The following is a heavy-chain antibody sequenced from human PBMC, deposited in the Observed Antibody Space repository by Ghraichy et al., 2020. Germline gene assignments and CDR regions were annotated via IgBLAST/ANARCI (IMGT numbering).Heavy chain of an antibody. CDR2: INHSGST. CDR3: ARGVRGSGSSLIDY. Sequence: SETLSLTCAVYGGSFSGYYWSWIRQPPGKGLEWIGEINHSGSTNYNPSLKSRVTISVDTSKNQFSLKLSSVTAADTAVYYCARGVRGSGSSLIDYWGQGTLVTVSS. J-gene: IGHJ4*02. V-gene: IGHV4-34*01. CDR1: GGSFSGYY. D-gene: IGHD3-10*01.